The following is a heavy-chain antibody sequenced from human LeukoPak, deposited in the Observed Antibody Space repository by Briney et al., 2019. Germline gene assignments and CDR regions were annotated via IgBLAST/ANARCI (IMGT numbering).Heavy chain of an antibody. CDR1: GFTFSSYS. J-gene: IGHJ6*03. CDR2: ISSSSSYI. V-gene: IGHV3-21*01. CDR3: AREYYGSGSYFYYHYYMDV. Sequence: GGSLRLSCAASGFTFSSYSMNWVRQAPGKGLEWVSSISSSSSYIYYADSVKGRFTISRDNAKNSLYLQMNSLRAEDTAVYYCAREYYGSGSYFYYHYYMDVWGKGTTVTISS. D-gene: IGHD3-10*01.